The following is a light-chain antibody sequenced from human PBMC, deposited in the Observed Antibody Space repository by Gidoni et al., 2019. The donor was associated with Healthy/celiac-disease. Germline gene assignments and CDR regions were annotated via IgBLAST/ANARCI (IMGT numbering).Light chain of an antibody. CDR1: SSDVGSYNL. J-gene: IGLJ2*01. V-gene: IGLV2-23*01. Sequence: QSALTQPASVSGSPGQSITISCTGTSSDVGSYNLVSWYQQHPGKAPKLMIYEGSKRPSGVSNRFSGSKSGNTASLTISGLQAEDEADYYCCSYAGSSTLDVVFGGGPKLTV. CDR2: EGS. CDR3: CSYAGSSTLDVV.